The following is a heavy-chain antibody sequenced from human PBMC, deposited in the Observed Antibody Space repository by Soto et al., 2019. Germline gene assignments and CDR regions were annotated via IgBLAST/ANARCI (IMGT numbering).Heavy chain of an antibody. V-gene: IGHV4-59*12. CDR3: ARGGARNWFDP. J-gene: IGHJ5*02. CDR1: GGSISGSY. D-gene: IGHD3-16*01. CDR2: VYYTGST. Sequence: SETLSLTCSVSGGSISGSYWSWIRQSPGKGLEWLGYVYYTGSTNYSPSLRSRVSISVDTSKNEFSLKLSSVTAADTAVYYCARGGARNWFDPWGQGTLVTVSS.